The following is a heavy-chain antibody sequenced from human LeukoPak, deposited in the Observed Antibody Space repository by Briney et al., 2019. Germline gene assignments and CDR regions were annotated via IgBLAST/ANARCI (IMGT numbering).Heavy chain of an antibody. J-gene: IGHJ3*02. D-gene: IGHD2-15*01. Sequence: GGSLRLSCSDSGFTFYSSSMERRRQAPGKGLEWVSSISSSSSYIYYADSVKGRFTISRDNAQNSLYLQMNSLRAEDTAVDYCPRRVGSCSSSNAFDIWGQGTMVTVSS. CDR3: PRRVGSCSSSNAFDI. CDR2: ISSSSSYI. CDR1: GFTFYSSS. V-gene: IGHV3-21*01.